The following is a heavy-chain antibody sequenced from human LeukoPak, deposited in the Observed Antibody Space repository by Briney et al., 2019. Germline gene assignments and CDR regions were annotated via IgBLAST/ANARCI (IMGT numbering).Heavy chain of an antibody. J-gene: IGHJ2*01. CDR3: ARNVLPFLEWLPPPEYFDL. V-gene: IGHV4-39*01. Sequence: SETLSLTCTVSGGSISSSSYYWGWIRQPPGKGLEWIGSIYYSGSTYYNPSLKSRVTTSVDTSKNQFSLKLSSVTAADTAVYYCARNVLPFLEWLPPPEYFDLWGRGTLVTVSS. CDR2: IYYSGST. D-gene: IGHD3-3*01. CDR1: GGSISSSSYY.